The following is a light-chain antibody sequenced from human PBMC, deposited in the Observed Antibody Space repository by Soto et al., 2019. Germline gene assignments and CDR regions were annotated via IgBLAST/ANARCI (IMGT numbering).Light chain of an antibody. CDR2: DAS. J-gene: IGKJ4*01. CDR3: QQRHNWPPLT. V-gene: IGKV3-11*01. Sequence: EIVLTQSPATLSLSPGERVTLSCRASQSIGISLAWYQQKPDQAPRLLIYDASNRATGIPARFSGSGSGTDFTLTISSLETEDFALYYCQQRHNWPPLTFGGGTKVEIK. CDR1: QSIGIS.